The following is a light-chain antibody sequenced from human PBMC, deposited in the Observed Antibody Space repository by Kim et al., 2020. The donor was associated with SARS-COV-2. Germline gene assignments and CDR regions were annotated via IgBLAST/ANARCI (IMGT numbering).Light chain of an antibody. CDR3: QVGDRRVV. J-gene: IGLJ2*01. CDR1: NIGSKS. V-gene: IGLV3-21*04. CDR2: YDS. Sequence: SYELTQPPSVSVAPGKTARITCGGNNIGSKSGHWYQQKPGQAPVLVIYYDSDRTPGISERFSGSNSGNTATLTISRVEAGDEGDGSGQVGDRRVVFG.